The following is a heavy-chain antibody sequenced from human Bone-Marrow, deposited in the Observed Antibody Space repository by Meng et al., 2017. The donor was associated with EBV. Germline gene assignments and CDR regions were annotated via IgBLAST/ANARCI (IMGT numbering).Heavy chain of an antibody. Sequence: QGQLVQSEAEVKKPGASVKVSCKASGYTFTGYYIHWVRQAPGQGLEWMGRMNPNSGTTNSAEKFQGSITMTRDTSLNTAYLELSSLRSDDTAVYYCARDRIGREENGMDVWGQGTTVTVSS. CDR3: ARDRIGREENGMDV. CDR1: GYTFTGYY. J-gene: IGHJ6*02. V-gene: IGHV1-2*06. D-gene: IGHD5-24*01. CDR2: MNPNSGTT.